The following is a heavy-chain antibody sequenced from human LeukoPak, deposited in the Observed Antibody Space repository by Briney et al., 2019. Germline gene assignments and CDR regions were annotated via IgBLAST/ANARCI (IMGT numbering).Heavy chain of an antibody. CDR3: AGGPTVTTLIY. D-gene: IGHD4-17*01. V-gene: IGHV4-34*01. CDR1: GGSFRGYY. J-gene: IGHJ4*02. Sequence: SETLSLTCAVYGGSFRGYYWSCIRHPPGKGLEWSGEINQNGSTNYNPSLKSRVTISEDTSKNESSLKLSSVAAADTAVYYCAGGPTVTTLIYWGEGTLVTVSS. CDR2: INQNGST.